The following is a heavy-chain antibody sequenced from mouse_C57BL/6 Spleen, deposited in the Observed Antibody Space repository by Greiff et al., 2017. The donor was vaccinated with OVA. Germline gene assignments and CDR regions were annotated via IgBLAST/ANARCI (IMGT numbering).Heavy chain of an antibody. CDR2: INPYNGGT. V-gene: IGHV1-19*01. CDR1: GYTFTDYY. Sequence: VQLKQSGPVLVKPGASVKMSCKASGYTFTDYYMNWVKQSHGKSLEWIGVINPYNGGTSYNQKFKGKATLTVDKSSSTAYMELNSLTSEDSAVYYCARRGEYYYAMDYWGQGTSVTVSS. J-gene: IGHJ4*01. CDR3: ARRGEYYYAMDY.